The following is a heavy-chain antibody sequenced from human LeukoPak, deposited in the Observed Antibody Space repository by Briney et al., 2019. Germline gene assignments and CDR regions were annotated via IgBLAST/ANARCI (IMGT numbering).Heavy chain of an antibody. V-gene: IGHV3-7*03. CDR1: GFTFSSYW. J-gene: IGHJ6*04. CDR2: IKQDGSEK. Sequence: GGTLRLSCAAAGFTFSSYWMSWVRQAPGKGLEGVANIKQDGSEKYYVDSVKGRFTISRDNAKNSLYLQMNSLRAEDTAVYYCANVWGVVVAARFWGKGTTVTISS. D-gene: IGHD2-15*01. CDR3: ANVWGVVVAARF.